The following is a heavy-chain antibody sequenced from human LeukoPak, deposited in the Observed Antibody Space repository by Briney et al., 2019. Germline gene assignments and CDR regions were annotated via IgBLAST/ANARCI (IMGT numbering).Heavy chain of an antibody. D-gene: IGHD5-18*01. V-gene: IGHV3-23*01. CDR1: GFTFSSYA. J-gene: IGHJ6*03. Sequence: GGSLRLSCASSGFTFSSYAMSWVRQAPGKGLEWVSTIGGTGVRTYYADSVKGRFTISRDNSKNTLYLQMNSLRAEDTAVYYCARFDGGQLWSPSYYYYMDVWGKGTTVTVSS. CDR3: ARFDGGQLWSPSYYYYMDV. CDR2: IGGTGVRT.